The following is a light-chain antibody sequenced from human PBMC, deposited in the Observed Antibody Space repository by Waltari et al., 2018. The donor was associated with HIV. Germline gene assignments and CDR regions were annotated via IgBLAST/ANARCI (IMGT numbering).Light chain of an antibody. CDR1: QSLLHSNGYTY. J-gene: IGKJ3*01. CDR2: LGS. CDR3: MQALQTPLT. V-gene: IGKV2-28*01. Sequence: DIVMTQSPLSLPVTTGEPAAISCRSSQSLLHSNGYTYLDWYLQKPGQSPQLLIYLGSNRASGVPYRFSGSGSGTDFTLKISRVEAEDVGVYYCMQALQTPLTFGPGTKVDIK.